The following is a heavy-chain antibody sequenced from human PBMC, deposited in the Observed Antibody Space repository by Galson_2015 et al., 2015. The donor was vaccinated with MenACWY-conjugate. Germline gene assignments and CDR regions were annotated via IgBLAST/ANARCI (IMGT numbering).Heavy chain of an antibody. D-gene: IGHD1-1*01. CDR2: ISSGGTYT. V-gene: IGHV3-23*01. CDR1: GFTFSSYA. Sequence: SLRLSCAASGFTFSSYAMSWVRQAPGKGLEWVSGISSGGTYTYYADSVKGRFTISRDNSKNTLYLQMNSLRAEDTAVYYCAKDMSGSWRTRFDYWGQGTLFTVSS. CDR3: AKDMSGSWRTRFDY. J-gene: IGHJ4*02.